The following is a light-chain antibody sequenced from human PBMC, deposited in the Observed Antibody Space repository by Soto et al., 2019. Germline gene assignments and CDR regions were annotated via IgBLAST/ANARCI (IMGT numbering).Light chain of an antibody. CDR1: SSDVGGYNY. Sequence: QSALTQPASVSGAPGQSITIACSGTSSDVGGYNYVSWYQRHPGKAPKLTIYDVSNRPSGVSNRFSGSKSGNTASLTTSGLEADDEADYYGSSYTSSSTLPYVFGTGTKVTV. CDR3: SSYTSSSTLPYV. CDR2: DVS. V-gene: IGLV2-14*03. J-gene: IGLJ1*01.